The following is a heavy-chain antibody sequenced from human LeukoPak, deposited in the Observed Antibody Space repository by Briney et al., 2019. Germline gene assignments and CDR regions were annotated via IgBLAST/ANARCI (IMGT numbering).Heavy chain of an antibody. CDR2: INPSGGST. D-gene: IGHD2-2*02. Sequence: HRASVKVSCKASGYTFTSYYMHWVRQAPGQGLEWMGIINPSGGSTSYAQKFRGRVTMTRDTSTSTVYMELSSLRSEDTAVYYCAREEDCSSTSCYNVRYAFDIWGQGTMVTVSS. J-gene: IGHJ3*02. V-gene: IGHV1-46*01. CDR3: AREEDCSSTSCYNVRYAFDI. CDR1: GYTFTSYY.